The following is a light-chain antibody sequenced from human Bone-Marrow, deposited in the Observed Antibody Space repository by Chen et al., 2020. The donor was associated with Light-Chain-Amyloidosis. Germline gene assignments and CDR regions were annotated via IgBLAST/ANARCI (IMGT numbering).Light chain of an antibody. V-gene: IGLV6-57*01. Sequence: NFMLTQPHSVSESPGKTVIISCTRSSGSIATNYVQWYQQRPGSSPTTVIYEDDQRPSGVPDRFSGSIDRSSNSASLTSSGLKNEDEADYYCQSYQGSSQGVFGGGTKVTVL. CDR3: QSYQGSSQGV. J-gene: IGLJ3*02. CDR2: EDD. CDR1: SGSIATNY.